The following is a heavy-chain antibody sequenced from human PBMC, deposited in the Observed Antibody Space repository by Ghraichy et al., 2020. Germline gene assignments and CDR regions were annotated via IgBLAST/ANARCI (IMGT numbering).Heavy chain of an antibody. CDR3: TKGLEGYSYGYSDY. Sequence: LSLTCAASGFTFSSYAMSWVRQAPGKGLEWVSAISGSGGSTYYADSVKGRFTISRDSSKNTLYLQMNSLGAEDTAVYYCTKGLEGYSYGYSDYWGQGTLVTVSS. J-gene: IGHJ4*02. D-gene: IGHD5-18*01. V-gene: IGHV3-23*01. CDR2: ISGSGGST. CDR1: GFTFSSYA.